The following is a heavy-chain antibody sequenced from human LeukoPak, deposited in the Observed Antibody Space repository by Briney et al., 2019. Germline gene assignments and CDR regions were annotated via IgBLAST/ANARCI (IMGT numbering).Heavy chain of an antibody. D-gene: IGHD3-16*02. Sequence: ASVKVSCKASGYMFSSYYMHWVRQAPGQGLEWMGFINPSGGSTSYAQKFQGRVTMTRDTATSTVYMELSSPRSEDTAVYYCARGFTVYRLSLDYRGQGTQVTVSS. CDR2: INPSGGST. V-gene: IGHV1-46*01. J-gene: IGHJ4*02. CDR3: ARGFTVYRLSLDY. CDR1: GYMFSSYY.